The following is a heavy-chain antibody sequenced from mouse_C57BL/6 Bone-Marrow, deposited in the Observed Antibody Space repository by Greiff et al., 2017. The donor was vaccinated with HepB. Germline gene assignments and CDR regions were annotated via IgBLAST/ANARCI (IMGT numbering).Heavy chain of an antibody. J-gene: IGHJ3*01. CDR3: ARGYYGGD. Sequence: VQLQQPGAELVMPGASVKLSCKASGYTFTSYWMHWVKQRPGQGLEWIGEIDPSDSYTNYNQKFKGKSTLTVDKSSSTAYMQLSSLTSEDSAVYYCARGYYGGDWGEGTLVTVS. CDR1: GYTFTSYW. CDR2: IDPSDSYT. V-gene: IGHV1-69*01. D-gene: IGHD1-1*01.